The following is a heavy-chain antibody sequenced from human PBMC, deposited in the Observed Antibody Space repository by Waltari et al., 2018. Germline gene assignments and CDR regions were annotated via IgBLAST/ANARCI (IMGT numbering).Heavy chain of an antibody. CDR2: IIPIFGTA. CDR1: GGTFSSYA. V-gene: IGHV1-69*13. D-gene: IGHD5-12*01. CDR3: ASSPSGDGYNYAFDI. Sequence: QVQLVQSGAEVKKTGSSVQVSCKASGGTFSSYAISWAQQAPGQGLEWMGRIIPIFGTANYAQKFQGRVTITADKSTSTAYMELSSLRSEDTAVYYCASSPSGDGYNYAFDIWGQGTMVTVSS. J-gene: IGHJ3*02.